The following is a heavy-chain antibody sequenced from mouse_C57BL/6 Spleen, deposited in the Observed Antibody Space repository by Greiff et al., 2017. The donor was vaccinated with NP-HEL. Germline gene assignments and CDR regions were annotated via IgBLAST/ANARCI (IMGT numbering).Heavy chain of an antibody. V-gene: IGHV1-80*01. D-gene: IGHD1-1*01. CDR2: IYPGDGDT. Sequence: VQLQESGAELVKPGASVKISCKASGYAFSSYWMNWVKQRPGKGLEWIGQIYPGDGDTNYNGKFKGKATLTADKSSSTAYMQLSSLTSEDSAVYFCASRDYGSSYGWFAYWGQGTLVTVSA. CDR3: ASRDYGSSYGWFAY. J-gene: IGHJ3*01. CDR1: GYAFSSYW.